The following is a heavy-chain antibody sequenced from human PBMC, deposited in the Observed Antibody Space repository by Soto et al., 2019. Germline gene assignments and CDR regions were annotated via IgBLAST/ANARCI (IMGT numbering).Heavy chain of an antibody. CDR2: ISAYNGNT. CDR3: ARAGVAAAGTSYSSGWSAYYYYGMDV. CDR1: GYTFTSYG. D-gene: IGHD6-19*01. V-gene: IGHV1-18*04. J-gene: IGHJ6*02. Sequence: ASVKVSCKASGYTFTSYGISWVRQAPGQGLEWMGWISAYNGNTNYAQKLQGRVTMTTVTSTSTAYMVLRSLRSDDTAVYYCARAGVAAAGTSYSSGWSAYYYYGMDVWGQGTTVTVSS.